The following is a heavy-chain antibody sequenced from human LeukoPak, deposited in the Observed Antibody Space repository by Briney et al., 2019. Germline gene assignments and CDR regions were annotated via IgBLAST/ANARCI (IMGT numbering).Heavy chain of an antibody. V-gene: IGHV1-69*04. CDR2: IIPILGIA. J-gene: IGHJ6*02. CDR3: ARDSEIVVVPPVGMDV. CDR1: GGTFSSYV. D-gene: IGHD2-21*01. Sequence: GASVKVSCKASGGTFSSYVISWVRQAPGQGLEWMGRIIPILGIANYAQKLQGRVTITADKSTSTAYMELSSLRSEDTAVYYCARDSEIVVVPPVGMDVWGQGTTVTVSS.